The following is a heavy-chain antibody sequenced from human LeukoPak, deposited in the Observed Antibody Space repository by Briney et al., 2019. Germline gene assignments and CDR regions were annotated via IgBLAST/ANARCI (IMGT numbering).Heavy chain of an antibody. CDR1: GGSFSGFY. CDR3: ARDLRGIIVGANEWFDP. CDR2: INHSGNT. V-gene: IGHV4-34*01. D-gene: IGHD1-26*01. J-gene: IGHJ5*02. Sequence: SSETLSLTCAVYGGSFSGFYWSWIRQPPGKGLEWIGEINHSGNTNYNPSLKSRVLISVHTSRNQFSLKLSSVTAADTAIYYCARDLRGIIVGANEWFDPWGQGTLVTVSS.